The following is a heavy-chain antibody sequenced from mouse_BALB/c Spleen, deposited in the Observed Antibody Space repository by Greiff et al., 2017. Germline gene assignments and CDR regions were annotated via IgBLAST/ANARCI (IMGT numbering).Heavy chain of an antibody. J-gene: IGHJ3*01. CDR2: ISYSGST. V-gene: IGHV3-8*02. CDR3: ARYKYDQGGFAY. CDR1: GDSITSGY. D-gene: IGHD2-12*01. Sequence: EVQLHESGPSLVKPSQTLSLTCSVTGDSITSGYWNWIRKFPGNKLEYMGYISYSGSTYYNPSLKSRISITRDTSKNQYYLQLNSVTTEDTATYYCARYKYDQGGFAYWGQGTLVTVSA.